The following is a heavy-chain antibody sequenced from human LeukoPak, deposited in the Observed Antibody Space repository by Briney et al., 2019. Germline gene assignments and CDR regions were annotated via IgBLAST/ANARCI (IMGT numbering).Heavy chain of an antibody. J-gene: IGHJ6*02. CDR3: ARDVLRLHQLYYYGMDV. V-gene: IGHV4-34*01. D-gene: IGHD1-1*01. CDR2: INHSGST. Sequence: SETLSLTCAVYGGSFSGYYWSWIRQPPGKGLEWIGEINHSGSTNYNPSLKSRVTISVDTSKNQFSLKLSSVTAADTAVYYCARDVLRLHQLYYYGMDVWGQGTTVTVSS. CDR1: GGSFSGYY.